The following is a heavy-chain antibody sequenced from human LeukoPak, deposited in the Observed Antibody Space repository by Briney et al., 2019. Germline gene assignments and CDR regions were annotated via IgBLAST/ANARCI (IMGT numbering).Heavy chain of an antibody. CDR2: ISYEGGTK. CDR3: VKEGVMTICDWYDF. V-gene: IGHV3-30*18. CDR1: GFTFSTYS. J-gene: IGHJ5*01. Sequence: PGGSLRLSCVASGFTFSTYSMCCVRQAPGKGLEWVAVISYEGGTKYYADSVTGRFTISRDNSKNTLYLQMNSLRAEDTAVYYCVKEGVMTICDWYDFWCQGTLVTVSS. D-gene: IGHD3-16*01.